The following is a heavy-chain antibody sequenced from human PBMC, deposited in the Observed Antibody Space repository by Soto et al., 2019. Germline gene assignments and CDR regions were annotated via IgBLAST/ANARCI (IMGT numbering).Heavy chain of an antibody. J-gene: IGHJ6*03. CDR3: ARNWNDFWSGFVGYYMDV. V-gene: IGHV4-39*07. Sequence: SGTPFPTWTFPCCPLSSCSYCRGRVRQPPGKGLEWIGCIYYSGSTHYNPSLKSRVTISVDTSKNQFSLKLSSVTAADTAVYYCARNWNDFWSGFVGYYMDVWGKGTTVTVSS. CDR2: IYYSGST. CDR1: CCPLSSCSYC. D-gene: IGHD3-3*01.